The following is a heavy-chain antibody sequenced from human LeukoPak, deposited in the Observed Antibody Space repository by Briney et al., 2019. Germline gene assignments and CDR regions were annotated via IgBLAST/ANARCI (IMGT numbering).Heavy chain of an antibody. V-gene: IGHV4-31*03. CDR2: IHYSGST. CDR3: ARTHIAATGIGDGMDV. CDR1: GASISSGAYY. J-gene: IGHJ6*02. D-gene: IGHD6-13*01. Sequence: SQTLSLTCTVSGASISSGAYYWSWIRQHPGKGPEWIGYIHYSGSTYYNRSLKSRVTISLDTSKNQFTLKLSSVTAAGTAVYYCARTHIAATGIGDGMDVWGQGTTVTVSS.